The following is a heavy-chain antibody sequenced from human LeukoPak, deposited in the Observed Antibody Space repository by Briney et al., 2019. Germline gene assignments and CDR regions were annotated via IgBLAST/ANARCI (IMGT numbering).Heavy chain of an antibody. V-gene: IGHV4-34*01. D-gene: IGHD3-3*01. CDR3: ARGRYDFWSGYYGF. CDR1: GGSLSNNY. J-gene: IGHJ4*02. Sequence: PSETLSLTCAVSGGSLSNNYWSWIRQPPGKGLDWIGEIIHSGSTNYNPSLKSRVTISVDTSMNQVSLNLHSVTAADTAVYYCARGRYDFWSGYYGFWGQGTLVTVSS. CDR2: IIHSGST.